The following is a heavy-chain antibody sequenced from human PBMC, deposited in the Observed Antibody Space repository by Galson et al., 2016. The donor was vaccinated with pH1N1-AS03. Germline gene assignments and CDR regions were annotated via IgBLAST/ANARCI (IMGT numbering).Heavy chain of an antibody. V-gene: IGHV4-4*01. CDR2: VHYSGTT. CDR3: ASAGYHTPGYHY. Sequence: ETLSLTCAVSGGSMTSPDWWTWVRQPPGKGLEWIGEVHYSGTTSYNPSLNSRVTMSIDKSNNQFSLNLGSVAAADTAVYFCASAGYHTPGYHYWGQGALVTVSS. CDR1: GGSMTSPDW. J-gene: IGHJ4*02. D-gene: IGHD3-16*02.